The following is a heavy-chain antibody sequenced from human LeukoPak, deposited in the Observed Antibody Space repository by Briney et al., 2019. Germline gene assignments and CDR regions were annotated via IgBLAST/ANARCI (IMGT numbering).Heavy chain of an antibody. V-gene: IGHV4-4*07. CDR2: IYTSGST. Sequence: SETLSLTCTVSGGSISSYYWSWIRQPAGKGLEWIGRIYTSGSTNYNPSLKSRVAMSVDTSKNQFSLKLSSVTAADTAVYYCAREPSFSGWFDPWGQGTLVTVSS. CDR1: GGSISSYY. CDR3: AREPSFSGWFDP. D-gene: IGHD3-10*01. J-gene: IGHJ5*02.